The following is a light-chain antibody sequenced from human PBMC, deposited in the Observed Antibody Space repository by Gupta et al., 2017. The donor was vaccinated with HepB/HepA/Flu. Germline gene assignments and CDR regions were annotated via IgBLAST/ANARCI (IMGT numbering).Light chain of an antibody. J-gene: IGLJ2*01. CDR2: TTT. Sequence: QSVLTQPPSVSGTPGHRVSVSRSGRSSNIGVNTVNWYQQLPGAAPKLLIYTTTKRPSGVPDRFSASKSGASASLAISGLQSEDEADYYCAAWDDSLNGEVFGGGTKLTVL. V-gene: IGLV1-44*01. CDR1: SSNIGVNT. CDR3: AAWDDSLNGEV.